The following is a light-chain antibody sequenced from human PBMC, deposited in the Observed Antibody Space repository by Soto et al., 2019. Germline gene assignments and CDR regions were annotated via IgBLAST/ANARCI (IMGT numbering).Light chain of an antibody. CDR1: SSDVGGYNY. J-gene: IGLJ1*01. Sequence: QSVLTQPASVSGSPGQSITISCTGTSSDVGGYNYVSWYQQYPGKAPKLMIHDVSNRPSGVSNRFSGSKSGNTASLTISGLQAEDEADYFCISYTGSSTPYVFGTGTKVTV. CDR2: DVS. V-gene: IGLV2-14*01. CDR3: ISYTGSSTPYV.